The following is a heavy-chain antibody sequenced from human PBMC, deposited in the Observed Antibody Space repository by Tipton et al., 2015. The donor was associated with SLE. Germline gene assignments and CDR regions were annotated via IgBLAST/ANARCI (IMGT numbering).Heavy chain of an antibody. CDR2: MKEDGRAI. Sequence: QLVQSGGGLVQPGGSLRLSCAASGFTFSNYWMGWVRQAPDKSLEWVGNMKEDGRAIFYVDSVKGRFTISRDNAKNSLYLQMNSLRVEGTAVYYCVRGQDWKHDYWGRGTLVPVSS. CDR1: GFTFSNYW. J-gene: IGHJ4*02. CDR3: VRGQDWKHDY. D-gene: IGHD1-1*01. V-gene: IGHV3-7*05.